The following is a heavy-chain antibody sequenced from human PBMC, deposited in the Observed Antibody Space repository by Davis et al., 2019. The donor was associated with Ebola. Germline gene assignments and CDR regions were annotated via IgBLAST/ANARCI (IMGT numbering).Heavy chain of an antibody. CDR1: GYNFATHW. Sequence: PGGSLRLSCKASGYNFATHWIGWVRQRPGKGLEYMGIIYPGDSQSRYSPSFEGQVTMSVDKSINTAYLQWDSLKASDSAMFFCAGSSVDVHDAFGDWGQGTMVFVSS. CDR2: IYPGDSQS. CDR3: AGSSVDVHDAFGD. J-gene: IGHJ3*01. V-gene: IGHV5-51*01.